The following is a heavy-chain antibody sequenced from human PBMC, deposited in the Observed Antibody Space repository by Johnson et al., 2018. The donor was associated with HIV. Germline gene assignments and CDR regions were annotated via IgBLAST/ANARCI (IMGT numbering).Heavy chain of an antibody. CDR3: AKDVYSGSFDSAFDI. CDR1: GFTFSSYG. Sequence: VQLVESGGGLVQPGGSLRLSCAASGFTFSSYGMHWVRQAPGKGLEWVGRIRSKANSYATAYAASVKGRFTISRDDSKNTLYLQMNSLRDEDTAVYYCAKDVYSGSFDSAFDIWGQGTMVTVSS. J-gene: IGHJ3*02. V-gene: IGHV3-73*01. D-gene: IGHD1-26*01. CDR2: IRSKANSYAT.